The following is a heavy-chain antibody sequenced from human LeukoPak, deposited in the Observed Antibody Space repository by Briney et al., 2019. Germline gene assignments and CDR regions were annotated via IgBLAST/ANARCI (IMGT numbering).Heavy chain of an antibody. D-gene: IGHD6-13*01. Sequence: PSETLSLTCAVYGGSFSGYYWSWIRQPPGKGLEWIGEINHSGSTNYNPSLKSRVTISVDTSKNQFSLKLSSVTAADTAVYYCARRSIAAAGSGGTYWYFDLWGRGTLVTVSS. CDR2: INHSGST. J-gene: IGHJ2*01. CDR3: ARRSIAAAGSGGTYWYFDL. V-gene: IGHV4-34*01. CDR1: GGSFSGYY.